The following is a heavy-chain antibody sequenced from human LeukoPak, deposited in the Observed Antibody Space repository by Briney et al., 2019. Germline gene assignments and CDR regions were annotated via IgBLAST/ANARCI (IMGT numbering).Heavy chain of an antibody. J-gene: IGHJ4*02. CDR3: ARASVELGGQLVPLYFDY. CDR2: IYHSGST. CDR1: GVSISSGGYY. D-gene: IGHD6-6*01. Sequence: PSETLSLTCTVSGVSISSGGYYWSWIRQPPGKGLEWIGYIYHSGSTYYNPSLKSQVTISVDRSKNQFSLKLSSVTAADTAVYYCARASVELGGQLVPLYFDYWGQGTLVTVSS. V-gene: IGHV4-30-2*01.